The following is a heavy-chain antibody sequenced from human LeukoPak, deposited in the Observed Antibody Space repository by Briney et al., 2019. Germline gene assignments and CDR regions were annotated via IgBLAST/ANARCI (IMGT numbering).Heavy chain of an antibody. D-gene: IGHD6-19*01. CDR3: AKDGSSGWANYYFDY. J-gene: IGHJ4*02. Sequence: GGSLRLSCAASGFTFSSYAMHWVRQAPGKGLEWVAVISYDGLTTHYADSVKGRFTISRDNSKKVLYLQMNSLRAEDTAVYYCAKDGSSGWANYYFDYWGQGSLVTVSS. CDR1: GFTFSSYA. V-gene: IGHV3-30*18. CDR2: ISYDGLTT.